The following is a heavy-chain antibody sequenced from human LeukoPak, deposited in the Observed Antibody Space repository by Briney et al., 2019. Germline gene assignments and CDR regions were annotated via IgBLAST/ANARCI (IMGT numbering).Heavy chain of an antibody. D-gene: IGHD5-18*01. Sequence: PGGSLRLSCAASGFTFSSYAMHWVRQAPGKGLEWVAVISYDGSNKYYADSVKGRFTISRDNSKNTLYLRMNSLRAEDTAVYYCARDHSHGYSYGYSDYWGQGTLVTVSS. CDR3: ARDHSHGYSYGYSDY. CDR2: ISYDGSNK. J-gene: IGHJ4*02. CDR1: GFTFSSYA. V-gene: IGHV3-30*04.